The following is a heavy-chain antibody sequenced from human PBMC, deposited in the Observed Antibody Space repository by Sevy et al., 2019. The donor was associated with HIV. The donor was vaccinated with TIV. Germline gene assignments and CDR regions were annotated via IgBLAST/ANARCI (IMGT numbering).Heavy chain of an antibody. CDR3: AREDGSRQYFQY. V-gene: IGHV3-23*01. J-gene: IGHJ1*01. CDR1: GFTLRTYA. D-gene: IGHD6-13*01. Sequence: GGSLRLSCVASGFTLRTYAVNWVRQAPGKGLKWVSTIFKSGDVTYYADSVKGRFTIARDNSKNTVYLQMNSLRAEDTAVYYCAREDGSRQYFQYWGQGTLVTVSS. CDR2: IFKSGDVT.